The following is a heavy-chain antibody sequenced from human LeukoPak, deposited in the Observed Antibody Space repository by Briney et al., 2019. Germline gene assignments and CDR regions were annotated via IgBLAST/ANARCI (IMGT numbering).Heavy chain of an antibody. CDR1: GHTFTVYY. D-gene: IGHD6-13*01. J-gene: IGHJ4*02. CDR3: ARVKTRRYSSSLDFDY. Sequence: ASVKVSCKASGHTFTVYYMHWVRQAPGQGLEWMGWINPNSGGTNYAQKFQGRVTMTRDTSISTAYMELSRLRSDDTAVYYCARVKTRRYSSSLDFDYWGQGTLVTVSS. CDR2: INPNSGGT. V-gene: IGHV1-2*02.